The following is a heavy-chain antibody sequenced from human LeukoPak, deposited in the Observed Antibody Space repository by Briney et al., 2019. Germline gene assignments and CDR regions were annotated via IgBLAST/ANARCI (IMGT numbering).Heavy chain of an antibody. CDR3: ARATTVSMDV. CDR2: IYYSGST. J-gene: IGHJ6*02. Sequence: PSEILSLTCTVSGGSISSYYWSWIRQPPGKGLEWIGYIYYSGSTNYNPSLKSRVTISVDTSKNQFSLKLSSVTAADTAVYYCARATTVSMDVWGQGTTVTVSS. CDR1: GGSISSYY. V-gene: IGHV4-59*01. D-gene: IGHD4-17*01.